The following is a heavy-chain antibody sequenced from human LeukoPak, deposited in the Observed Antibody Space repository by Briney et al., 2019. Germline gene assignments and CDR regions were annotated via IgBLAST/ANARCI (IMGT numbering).Heavy chain of an antibody. CDR2: IRYDGSNK. Sequence: GGSLRLSCAASGFTFSSYSMNWVRQAPGKGLEWVAFIRYDGSNKYYAGSVKGRFTISRDNSKNTLYLQMNSLRAEDTAVYYCAKFASSHGYWGQGTLVTVSS. V-gene: IGHV3-30*02. CDR3: AKFASSHGY. CDR1: GFTFSSYS. J-gene: IGHJ4*02.